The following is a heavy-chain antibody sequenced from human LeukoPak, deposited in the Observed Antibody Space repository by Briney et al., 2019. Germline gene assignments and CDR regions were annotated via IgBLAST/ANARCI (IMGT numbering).Heavy chain of an antibody. CDR1: GGSISSSSYY. CDR2: IYYSGST. J-gene: IGHJ4*02. D-gene: IGHD3-10*01. V-gene: IGHV4-39*01. CDR3: ARHSRGEGTPSDY. Sequence: KASETLSLTCTVSGGSISSSSYYWGWIRQPQGKGLEWLGSIYYSGSTYYHPSLKSRVTISVDTSKNQFSLKLSSVTAADTAVYYCARHSRGEGTPSDYWGQGTLVTVSS.